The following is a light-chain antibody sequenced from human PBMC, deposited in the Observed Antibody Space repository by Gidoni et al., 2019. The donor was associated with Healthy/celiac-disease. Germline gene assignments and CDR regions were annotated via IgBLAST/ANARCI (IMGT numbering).Light chain of an antibody. J-gene: IGKJ3*01. Sequence: DIQMTQSPSTLSASVGDRVTITCRASQSSSSWLAWYQQKPGKAPKLLIYDASSLESGVPSRFSGSGSGTEFTLTISSLQPDDFATYYCQQYNSYITFGPGTKVDIK. CDR1: QSSSSW. V-gene: IGKV1-5*01. CDR3: QQYNSYIT. CDR2: DAS.